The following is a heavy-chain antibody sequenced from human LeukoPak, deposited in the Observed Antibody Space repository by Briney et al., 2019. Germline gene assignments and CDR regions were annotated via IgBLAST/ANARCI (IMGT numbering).Heavy chain of an antibody. J-gene: IGHJ4*02. V-gene: IGHV1-69*05. CDR2: IIPIFGTA. Sequence: GASVKVSCKGSGGTFSSYAISWVRQAPGQGLEWMGGIIPIFGTANYAQKFQGRVTITTDESTGTAYMELSSLRSEDTAVYYCARDKGYCSGGSCYWFDYWGQGTLVTVSS. CDR1: GGTFSSYA. CDR3: ARDKGYCSGGSCYWFDY. D-gene: IGHD2-15*01.